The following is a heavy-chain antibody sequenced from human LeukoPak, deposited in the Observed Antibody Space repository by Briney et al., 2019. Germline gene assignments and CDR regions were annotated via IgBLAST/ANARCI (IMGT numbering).Heavy chain of an antibody. CDR1: GFTFNGYD. CDR3: ARAEQLDAFDI. Sequence: GGSLRLSCAASGFTFNGYDMHWVRQAPGKGLEWVSSISSSSSYIYYADSVKGRFTISRDNAKNSLYLQMNSLRAEDTAVYYCARAEQLDAFDIWGQGTMVTVSS. CDR2: ISSSSSYI. D-gene: IGHD6-19*01. J-gene: IGHJ3*02. V-gene: IGHV3-21*01.